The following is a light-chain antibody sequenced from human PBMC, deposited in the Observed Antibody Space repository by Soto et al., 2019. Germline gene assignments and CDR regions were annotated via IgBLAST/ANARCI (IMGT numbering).Light chain of an antibody. J-gene: IGKJ1*01. V-gene: IGKV1-5*03. CDR2: KAS. CDR3: QHYNSSSWT. CDR1: QSISSS. Sequence: EIQMTQSPSTLSASVGERVTITCRASQSISSSFAWYQQKPGQAPKLLIYKASSSASGVPSRFSGSGSGTEFPITSSLLAPDVVANYYRQHYNSSSWTFGQGTKVEIK.